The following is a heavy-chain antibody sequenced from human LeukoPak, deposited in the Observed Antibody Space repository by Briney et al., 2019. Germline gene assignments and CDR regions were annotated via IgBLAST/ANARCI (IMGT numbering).Heavy chain of an antibody. Sequence: ASVKVSCKASGYTFTNSYIHWVRQAPGQGLEWMGIINPSGGSTNYAQKFQGRVTMTRDTSTSTVYMELYSLRSEDTAVYYCASGETLIWGQGTKVTVSS. CDR2: INPSGGST. CDR1: GYTFTNSY. V-gene: IGHV1-46*01. J-gene: IGHJ3*02. CDR3: ASGETLI.